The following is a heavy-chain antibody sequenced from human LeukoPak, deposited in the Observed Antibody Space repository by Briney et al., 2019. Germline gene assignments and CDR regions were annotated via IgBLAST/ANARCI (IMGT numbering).Heavy chain of an antibody. Sequence: GGSLRLSCAASGFTFSDYYMSWIRQAPGKGLEWVSYISSSGSTIYYADSVKGRFTISSDNAKNSLYLQMNSLRDEDTAVYYCAREAQIITMVRRYFDYWRQGTLVSVSS. J-gene: IGHJ4*02. CDR3: AREAQIITMVRRYFDY. V-gene: IGHV3-11*04. CDR2: ISSSGSTI. D-gene: IGHD3-10*01. CDR1: GFTFSDYY.